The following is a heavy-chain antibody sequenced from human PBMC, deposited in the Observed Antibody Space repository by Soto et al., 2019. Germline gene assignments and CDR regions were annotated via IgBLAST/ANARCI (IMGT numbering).Heavy chain of an antibody. CDR2: ISPSSGGT. Sequence: QVQLVQSGAEVKKPGASVRVSCKASGYTFTSYYIHWVRQAPGQGPEWMGMISPSSGGTDYAQKFQGRVTMTRATSTSTVYMELSSLRSENTAVYFCTRSIITTAGTDAFDLWGQGTLVTVSS. V-gene: IGHV1-46*03. CDR3: TRSIITTAGTDAFDL. D-gene: IGHD6-13*01. J-gene: IGHJ3*01. CDR1: GYTFTSYY.